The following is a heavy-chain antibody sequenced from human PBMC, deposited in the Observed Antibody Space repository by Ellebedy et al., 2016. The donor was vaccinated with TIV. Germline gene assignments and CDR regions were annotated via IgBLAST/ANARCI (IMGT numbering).Heavy chain of an antibody. V-gene: IGHV1-46*01. CDR3: AREVSGNGGFGDY. J-gene: IGHJ4*02. Sequence: AASVKVSCKASGYMFVNYYMHWVRQAPGQGLEWMGIVNPNNGDTRYAQRFQGRVTLTRDTSTTTVYMELSSLRSEDTAVYYCAREVSGNGGFGDYWGQGALVTVSS. CDR2: VNPNNGDT. D-gene: IGHD5/OR15-5a*01. CDR1: GYMFVNYY.